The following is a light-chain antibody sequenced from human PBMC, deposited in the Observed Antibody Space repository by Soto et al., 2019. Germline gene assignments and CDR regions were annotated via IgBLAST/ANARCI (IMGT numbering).Light chain of an antibody. CDR2: GAS. CDR3: QQYGYLVT. J-gene: IGKJ4*01. CDR1: QSITNNY. V-gene: IGKV3-20*01. Sequence: EIVLTQSPGTLSLSPGERATLSCRASQSITNNYLAWHQQKPGRAHRLLIYGASSRATGIPDRFSGSGSGTDFTLTISRLEPEDFAMYYCQQYGYLVTFGGGTKVDIK.